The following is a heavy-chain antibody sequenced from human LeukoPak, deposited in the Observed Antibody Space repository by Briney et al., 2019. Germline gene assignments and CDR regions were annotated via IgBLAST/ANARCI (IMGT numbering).Heavy chain of an antibody. CDR1: GFTFRSFW. V-gene: IGHV3-7*04. D-gene: IGHD2-2*02. Sequence: GGSLRPSCSASGFTFRSFWMTWVRQAPGKGLELVANIKEDGSDANYVDAVKGRFTISRDNAKDSLYLQMNSVRPEDTAVYYCARDIPYGLSYFDYWGQGTLVTVSS. CDR3: ARDIPYGLSYFDY. J-gene: IGHJ4*02. CDR2: IKEDGSDA.